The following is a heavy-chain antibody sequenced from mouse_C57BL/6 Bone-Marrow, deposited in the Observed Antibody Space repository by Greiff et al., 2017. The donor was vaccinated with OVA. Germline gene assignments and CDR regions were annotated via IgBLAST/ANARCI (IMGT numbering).Heavy chain of an antibody. CDR1: GYTFTSYW. D-gene: IGHD1-1*01. CDR3: ARPSYYYGSSYY. V-gene: IGHV1-64*01. CDR2: IHPNSGST. Sequence: QVQLKQPGAELVKPGASVKLSCKASGYTFTSYWMHWVKQRPGQGLEWIGMIHPNSGSTNYNEKFKSKATLTVDKSSSTAYMQLSSLTSEDSAVYYCARPSYYYGSSYYWGQGTTLTVSS. J-gene: IGHJ2*01.